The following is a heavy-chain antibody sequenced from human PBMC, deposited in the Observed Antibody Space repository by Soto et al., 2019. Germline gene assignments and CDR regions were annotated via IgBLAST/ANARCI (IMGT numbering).Heavy chain of an antibody. CDR1: GGTFSSYA. CDR3: AITYYDFWSGYYTPHYYYGMDV. V-gene: IGHV1-69*01. J-gene: IGHJ6*02. CDR2: IIPIFGTA. Sequence: QVQLVQSGAEVKKPGSSVKVSCKASGGTFSSYAISWVRQAPGQGLEWMGGIIPIFGTANYAQKFQGGVTITADESTSTAYMELSSLRSEDTAVYYCAITYYDFWSGYYTPHYYYGMDVWGQGTTVTVSS. D-gene: IGHD3-3*01.